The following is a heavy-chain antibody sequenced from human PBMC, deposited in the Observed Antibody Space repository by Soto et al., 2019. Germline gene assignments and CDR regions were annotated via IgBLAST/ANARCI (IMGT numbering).Heavy chain of an antibody. D-gene: IGHD6-13*01. CDR2: INPSGGST. CDR3: ATVAAAGYKGEYFQH. V-gene: IGHV1-46*03. CDR1: GYTFTSYY. J-gene: IGHJ1*01. Sequence: QVQLVQSGAEVKKPGASVKVSCKASGYTFTSYYMHWVRQAPGQGLEWMGIINPSGGSTSYAQKFHGRVTMXXDXSXXTVYMELSSLRSEDTAVYYCATVAAAGYKGEYFQHWGQGTLVTVSS.